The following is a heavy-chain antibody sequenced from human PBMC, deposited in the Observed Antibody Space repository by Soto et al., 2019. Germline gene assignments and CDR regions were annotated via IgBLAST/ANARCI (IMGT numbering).Heavy chain of an antibody. D-gene: IGHD6-19*01. CDR1: GFTLTTYG. J-gene: IGHJ4*02. CDR3: ARDGGSGIDY. Sequence: QVQLVESGGGVVQPGGSLRLSCAVSGFTLTTYGAHWFRQIPGKGLEWVAVMWYDGSKTFYADSVKGRFTISRDVSRNTLFLQLTSLRADDTAVYYCARDGGSGIDYWDQGTLVTVSS. V-gene: IGHV3-33*01. CDR2: MWYDGSKT.